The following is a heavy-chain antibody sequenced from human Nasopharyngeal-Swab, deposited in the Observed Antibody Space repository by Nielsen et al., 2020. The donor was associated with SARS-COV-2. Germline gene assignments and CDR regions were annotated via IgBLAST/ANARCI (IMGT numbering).Heavy chain of an antibody. CDR3: ARDPAAAAPSHR. D-gene: IGHD6-13*01. CDR1: GFTFSDYY. V-gene: IGHV3-7*03. Sequence: GESLKISCAASGFTFSDYYMSWIRQAPGKGLEWVANIRQDGSEKYYVDSVKGRFTISRDNAKNSLYLQMNSLRAEDTAVYYCARDPAAAAPSHRWGQGTLVTVSS. CDR2: IRQDGSEK. J-gene: IGHJ4*02.